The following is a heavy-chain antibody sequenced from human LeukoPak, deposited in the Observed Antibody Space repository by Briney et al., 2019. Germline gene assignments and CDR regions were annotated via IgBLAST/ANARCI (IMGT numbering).Heavy chain of an antibody. CDR1: GFTFSNYA. Sequence: GGSLRLSCVGSGFTFSNYAMSWVRQAPGKGPEWVSVLSGDSTVTYYADSVKGRFTISRDKSRNTLYLQLNSLRPDDTAVYYCAKCPNFGSWRALDYWGQGSLVTVSS. CDR2: LSGDSTVT. D-gene: IGHD3-10*01. J-gene: IGHJ4*02. V-gene: IGHV3-23*01. CDR3: AKCPNFGSWRALDY.